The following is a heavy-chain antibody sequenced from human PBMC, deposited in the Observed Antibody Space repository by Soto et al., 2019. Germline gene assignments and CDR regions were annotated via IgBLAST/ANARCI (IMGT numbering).Heavy chain of an antibody. CDR3: ARDCSNAICTSGMVV. CDR1: GESVSSNSAA. CDR2: TYYRSKWYY. Sequence: SQTLSLTCAISGESVSSNSAAWIWIRQSPSRGLEWLGRTYYRSKWYYDYAPSVKGRITIKPDTSKNQFSLQLNSVTPDDTAVYYCARDCSNAICTSGMVVWGRGTTVEVSS. J-gene: IGHJ6*01. D-gene: IGHD2-8*01. V-gene: IGHV6-1*01.